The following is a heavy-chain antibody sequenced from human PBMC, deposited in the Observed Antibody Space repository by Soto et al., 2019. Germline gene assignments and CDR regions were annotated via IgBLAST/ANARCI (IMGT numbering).Heavy chain of an antibody. CDR1: GYTFTSYA. CDR3: ARDLKDYDILTGYYNWFDP. Sequence: ASVKVSCKASGYTFTSYAMHWVRQAPGQRLEWMGWINAGNGDTKYSQKFQGRVTITRDTSASTAYMELSSLRSEDTAVYYCARDLKDYDILTGYYNWFDPWGQGTLVTVSS. J-gene: IGHJ5*02. V-gene: IGHV1-3*01. CDR2: INAGNGDT. D-gene: IGHD3-9*01.